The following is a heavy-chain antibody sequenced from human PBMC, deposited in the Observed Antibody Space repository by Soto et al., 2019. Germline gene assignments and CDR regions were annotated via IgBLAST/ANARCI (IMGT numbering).Heavy chain of an antibody. J-gene: IGHJ6*02. V-gene: IGHV4-30-4*01. CDR1: GGSISSGDYY. CDR3: AREVVDTAMVRRYYYYYYGMDV. CDR2: IYYSGST. Sequence: QVQLQESGPGLVKPSQTLSLTCTVSGGSISSGDYYWSWIRQPPGKGLEWIGYIYYSGSTYYNPSLKSRVTISVDTSKNQFSLKLSSVTAADTAVYYCAREVVDTAMVRRYYYYYYGMDVWGQGTTVTVSS. D-gene: IGHD5-18*01.